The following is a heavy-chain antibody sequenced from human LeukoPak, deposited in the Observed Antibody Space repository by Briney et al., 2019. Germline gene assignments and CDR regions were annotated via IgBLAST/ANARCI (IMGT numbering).Heavy chain of an antibody. CDR3: TRVLYSSTWSPYS. CDR1: GFTFNGYA. CDR2: ISNDGNNE. Sequence: GRSLRLSCAASGFTFNGYAMHWVRQAPGKGLEWVAGISNDGNNEFYADSVKGRFTISRDSSKNTLYLQLGSLRAEDTALYYCTRVLYSSTWSPYSWGQGTLVTVSS. V-gene: IGHV3-30*04. J-gene: IGHJ5*02. D-gene: IGHD6-13*01.